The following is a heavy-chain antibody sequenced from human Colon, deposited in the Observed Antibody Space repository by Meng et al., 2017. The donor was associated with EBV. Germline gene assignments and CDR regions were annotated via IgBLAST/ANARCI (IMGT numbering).Heavy chain of an antibody. CDR3: ARVSSGWDYFDY. CDR1: GGSVSSGGYY. V-gene: IGHV4-31*03. D-gene: IGHD6-19*01. J-gene: IGHJ4*02. CDR2: IYYSGST. Sequence: GELEDAGPGLVKPSQTLSLTCTVSGGSVSSGGYYWTWIRQHPGKGLEWFGHIYYSGSTFYNPSLKRRVIISIDTSKNQFSLNLRSVTAADTAVYYCARVSSGWDYFDYWGQGTLVTVSS.